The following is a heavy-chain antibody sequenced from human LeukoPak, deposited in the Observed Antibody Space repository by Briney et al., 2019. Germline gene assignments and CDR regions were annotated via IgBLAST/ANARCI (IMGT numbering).Heavy chain of an antibody. J-gene: IGHJ4*02. D-gene: IGHD3-22*01. V-gene: IGHV1-46*01. CDR1: GYTFTSYY. Sequence: GASVKVSCKASGYTFTSYYMHWVRQAPGQGLEWMGIINPSGGSTSYAQKFQGRVTMTRDMSTSTVYMELSSLRSEDTAVYYCAREYYYDSSGYPPPGNYWGQGTLVTVSS. CDR3: AREYYYDSSGYPPPGNY. CDR2: INPSGGST.